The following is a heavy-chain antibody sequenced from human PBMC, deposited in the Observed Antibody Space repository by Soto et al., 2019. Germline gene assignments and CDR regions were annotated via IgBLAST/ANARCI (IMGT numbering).Heavy chain of an antibody. J-gene: IGHJ4*02. CDR1: CGSISSHY. Sequence: PSETLSLTCTVSCGSISSHYWRWVRQPPWKGLEWIVYLYYTGSTNYNASLKSQVTMSLDTSKNQFSMMLTSVTAADTAVYYCARVGATVTSLALGFEHWGQGILVTVSS. CDR2: LYYTGST. CDR3: ARVGATVTSLALGFEH. D-gene: IGHD4-17*01. V-gene: IGHV4-59*11.